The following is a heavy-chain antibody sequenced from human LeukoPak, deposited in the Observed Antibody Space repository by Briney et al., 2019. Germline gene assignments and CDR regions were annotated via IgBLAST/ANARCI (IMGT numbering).Heavy chain of an antibody. CDR2: ISLGDSAT. V-gene: IGHV5-51*01. J-gene: IGHJ4*02. D-gene: IGHD1/OR15-1a*01. CDR3: ARHGTHGGGGNIDY. Sequence: HGDSLTISCKGSGYSFTTYWIGWVRQMPGKGLEWMGIISLGDSATIDSPSFQGQVTISADKSIRTAYLQWSSLKASDTAMYYCARHGTHGGGGNIDYWGQGTLVTVSS. CDR1: GYSFTTYW.